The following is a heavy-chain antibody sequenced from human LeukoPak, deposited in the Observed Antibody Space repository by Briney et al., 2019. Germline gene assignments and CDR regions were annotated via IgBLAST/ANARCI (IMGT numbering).Heavy chain of an antibody. J-gene: IGHJ4*02. CDR1: GYTFTSHH. CDR2: MNPDSGNT. V-gene: IGHV1-8*01. CDR3: ARGRPTNLNGIY. Sequence: ASVKVSCKASGYTFTSHHINWVRQAPGQGFEWMGWMNPDSGNTDFSQYFHGRFPMPWDTSLSTAYMELSSLTSEDTAVYYCARGRPTNLNGIYWGQGTLVTVSS. D-gene: IGHD1-1*01.